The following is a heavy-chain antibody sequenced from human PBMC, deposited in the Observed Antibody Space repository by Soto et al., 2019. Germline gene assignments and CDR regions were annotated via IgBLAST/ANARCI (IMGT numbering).Heavy chain of an antibody. J-gene: IGHJ4*02. CDR1: GFSISTHA. Sequence: PGGSLTLSCGASGFSISTHALTWVRQAPGKGLEWVSSFSGRSGDTYYAASVKGRFTISGDSSKNTVILQMNNLRADDTALYYCARDSSACPNHFDSWGQGIQVTVSP. CDR2: FSGRSGDT. CDR3: ARDSSACPNHFDS. D-gene: IGHD6-19*01. V-gene: IGHV3-23*01.